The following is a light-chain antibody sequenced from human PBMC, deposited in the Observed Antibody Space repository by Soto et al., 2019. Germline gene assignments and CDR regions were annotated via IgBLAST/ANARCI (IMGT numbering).Light chain of an antibody. Sequence: IVLTQSPGTLSLSPGERATLSCGASQSVTNNFFAWYQQKPGQAPRLLIYGSSSRATGVPDRFSGSGSGTEFTLTISRLEPGDFAVYYCQQYGTPLFTFGPGTKVDIK. CDR2: GSS. CDR3: QQYGTPLFT. V-gene: IGKV3-20*01. CDR1: QSVTNNF. J-gene: IGKJ3*01.